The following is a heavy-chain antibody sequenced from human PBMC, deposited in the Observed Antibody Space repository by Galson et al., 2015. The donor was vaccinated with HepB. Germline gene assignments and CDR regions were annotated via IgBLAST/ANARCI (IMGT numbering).Heavy chain of an antibody. CDR1: GFTFSSYA. J-gene: IGHJ4*02. D-gene: IGHD3-3*01. CDR3: AALLRFLEWLSFDY. Sequence: SLRLSCAASGFTFSSYAMSWVRQAPGKGLEWVSAISGSGGSTYYADSVKGRFTISRDNSKNTLYLQMNSLRAEDTAVYYCAALLRFLEWLSFDYWGQGTLVTVSS. V-gene: IGHV3-23*01. CDR2: ISGSGGST.